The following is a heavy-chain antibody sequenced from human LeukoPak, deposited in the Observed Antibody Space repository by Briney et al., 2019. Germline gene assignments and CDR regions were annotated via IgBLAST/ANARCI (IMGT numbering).Heavy chain of an antibody. CDR2: ISSSSSTI. Sequence: GGSLRLSCAASGFTFSGYSMNWVRQAPGKGLEWVSYISSSSSTIYYADSVKGRFTISRDNSKNTLYLQMNSLRAEDTAVYYCARDGDYYDSSGPFDYWGQGTLVTVSS. D-gene: IGHD3-22*01. CDR3: ARDGDYYDSSGPFDY. V-gene: IGHV3-48*01. J-gene: IGHJ4*01. CDR1: GFTFSGYS.